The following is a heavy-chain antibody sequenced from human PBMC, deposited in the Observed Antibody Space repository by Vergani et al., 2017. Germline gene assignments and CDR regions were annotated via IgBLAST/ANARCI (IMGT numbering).Heavy chain of an antibody. CDR1: RHTFQTYG. CDR2: IRPYTGHT. V-gene: IGHV1-18*01. CDR3: ARVAPSNAEITPTAFDV. D-gene: IGHD5-24*01. J-gene: IGHJ3*01. Sequence: QVQLVQSGAELKKPGASVSVSCKGSRHTFQTYGISWVRQAPGTGLEWMAWIRPYTGHTIYAQKFQDRVTMTADTSTNTAYMELRSLRSDDTAVYFCARVAPSNAEITPTAFDVWGQGAMVTVSS.